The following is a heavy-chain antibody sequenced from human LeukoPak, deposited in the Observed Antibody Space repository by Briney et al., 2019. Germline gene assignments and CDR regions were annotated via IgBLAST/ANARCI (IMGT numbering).Heavy chain of an antibody. D-gene: IGHD6-13*01. Sequence: ASVKVPCKASGGTFSSYTISWVRQAPGQGLEWMGWRSIYNGNTDYKLQGRVTMTTDTSTSTAYMELRSLRSDDTAVYYCARGYSSSWYWYYYMDVWGKGTTVTVSS. J-gene: IGHJ6*03. V-gene: IGHV1-18*01. CDR2: RSIYNGNT. CDR3: ARGYSSSWYWYYYMDV. CDR1: GGTFSSYT.